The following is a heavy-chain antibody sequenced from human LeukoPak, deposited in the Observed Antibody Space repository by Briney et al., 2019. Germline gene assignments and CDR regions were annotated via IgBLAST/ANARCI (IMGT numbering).Heavy chain of an antibody. CDR3: ARWNYDTSRVDAFDI. Sequence: PGGSLRLSCAASGFTFSSYAMSWVRQAPGKGLEWVSAIIHSGANTYYADSVKGRFSISRDNSKNTLYLQMNRLRAEDTAVYYCARWNYDTSRVDAFDIWGQGTTVTVSS. CDR2: IIHSGANT. CDR1: GFTFSSYA. D-gene: IGHD3-22*01. V-gene: IGHV3-23*01. J-gene: IGHJ3*02.